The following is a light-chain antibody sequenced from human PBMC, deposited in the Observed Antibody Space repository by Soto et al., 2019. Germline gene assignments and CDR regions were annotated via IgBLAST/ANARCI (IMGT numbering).Light chain of an antibody. Sequence: DIQMTQSPSTLSASVGDRVTITCRASQSISSWLAWYQQKPGKAPKLLIYDASSLESGVPSRFSGSGSGTEFTLPISSLQPDDFANYYCQQYNSSPLTFRGGNKVEIK. CDR1: QSISSW. CDR2: DAS. V-gene: IGKV1-5*01. CDR3: QQYNSSPLT. J-gene: IGKJ4*01.